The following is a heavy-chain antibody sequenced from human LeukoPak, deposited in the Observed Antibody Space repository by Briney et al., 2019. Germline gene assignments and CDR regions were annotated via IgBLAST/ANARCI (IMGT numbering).Heavy chain of an antibody. Sequence: ASVKVSCKASGYTFTGYYMHWVRQAPGQGLQWMGWINPNSGGTNYAQKFQGRVTMTRDTSISTAYMELSRLRSDDTAVYYCAREGSYSSSWGDYWGQGTLVTVSS. CDR3: AREGSYSSSWGDY. J-gene: IGHJ4*02. CDR2: INPNSGGT. D-gene: IGHD6-13*01. CDR1: GYTFTGYY. V-gene: IGHV1-2*02.